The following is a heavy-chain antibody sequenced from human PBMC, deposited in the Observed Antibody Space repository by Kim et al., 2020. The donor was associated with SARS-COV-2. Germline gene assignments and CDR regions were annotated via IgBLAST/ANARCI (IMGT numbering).Heavy chain of an antibody. J-gene: IGHJ6*02. D-gene: IGHD1-1*01. CDR2: INTDGSST. CDR1: GFTFSSYW. Sequence: GGSLRLSCAVSGFTFSSYWMHWVRQAPGKGLVWVSHINTDGSSTTYADSVKGRFSISRDNAKNTLYLQMNTLRAEDTAVYFCAGDQGTNYYYGMDVWGQGTTVTVSS. CDR3: AGDQGTNYYYGMDV. V-gene: IGHV3-74*03.